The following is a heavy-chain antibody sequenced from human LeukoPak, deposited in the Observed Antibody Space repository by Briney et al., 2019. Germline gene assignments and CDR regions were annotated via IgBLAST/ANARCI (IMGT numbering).Heavy chain of an antibody. Sequence: GGSLRLSCAASGFTFSSYAMHWVRQAPGKGLEWVAVISYDGSNKYYADSVKGRFTISRDNSKNTLYLQMNSLRAEDTAVYYCAKAPHPFTNTAIDYWGQGTLVTVSS. CDR3: AKAPHPFTNTAIDY. V-gene: IGHV3-30*04. D-gene: IGHD5-18*01. CDR1: GFTFSSYA. J-gene: IGHJ4*02. CDR2: ISYDGSNK.